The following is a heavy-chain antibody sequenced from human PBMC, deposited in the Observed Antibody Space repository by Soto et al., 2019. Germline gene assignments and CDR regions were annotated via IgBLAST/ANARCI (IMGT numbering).Heavy chain of an antibody. CDR2: IYYSGST. J-gene: IGHJ4*02. D-gene: IGHD6-13*01. CDR1: GGSISSSSYY. V-gene: IGHV4-39*01. Sequence: SETLSLTCTVSGGSISSSSYYWGWIRQPPGKGLEWIGSIYYSGSTYYNPSLKSRVTISVDTSKNQFSLKLSSVTAADTAVYYCARRPIAAAEGRAFDYWGQGTLVTVSS. CDR3: ARRPIAAAEGRAFDY.